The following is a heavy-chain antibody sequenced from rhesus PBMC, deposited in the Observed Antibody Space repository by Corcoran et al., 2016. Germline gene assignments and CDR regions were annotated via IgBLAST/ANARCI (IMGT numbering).Heavy chain of an antibody. CDR3: TRNYYDSGYYTGGYFDY. D-gene: IGHD3-28*01. CDR2: NNESSETI. V-gene: IGHV3-100*02. CDR1: GFTFSSYE. Sequence: DVQLVESGGGLVKPGGSLRLFCVASGFTFSSYEMHWARQAPGKGLEWFSINNESSETIYYADPVKGRFTICRDHAKNLLFLQMNSLRAEDTAVYYCTRNYYDSGYYTGGYFDYWGQGVLVTVSS. J-gene: IGHJ4*01.